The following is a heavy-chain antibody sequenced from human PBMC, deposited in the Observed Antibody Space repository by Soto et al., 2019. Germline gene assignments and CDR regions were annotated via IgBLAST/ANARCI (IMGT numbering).Heavy chain of an antibody. CDR3: AREGYCSSTSCYSWFDP. CDR1: VFTCISYE. D-gene: IGHD2-2*02. J-gene: IGHJ5*02. Sequence: AWWSLRLSCSPSVFTCISYEMNWVRQAPGKGLEWVSYISSSGSTIYYADSVKGRFTISRDNAKNSLYLQMNSLRAEDTAVYYCAREGYCSSTSCYSWFDPWGQGTLVSVSS. CDR2: ISSSGSTI. V-gene: IGHV3-48*03.